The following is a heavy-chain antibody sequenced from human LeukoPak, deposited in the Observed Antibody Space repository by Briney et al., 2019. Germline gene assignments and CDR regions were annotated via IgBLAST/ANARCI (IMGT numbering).Heavy chain of an antibody. Sequence: SDTLSLTCTVSGGSIGSDYWNWIRQAPGKGLEWIGYIHYSGSTNHNSSLKSRVTISVGTSKNQYSLKLSSVTAADTAVYYCARDGVAGGFDYWGQGTLVTVS. V-gene: IGHV4-59*01. CDR1: GGSIGSDY. CDR3: ARDGVAGGFDY. CDR2: IHYSGST. J-gene: IGHJ4*02. D-gene: IGHD6-19*01.